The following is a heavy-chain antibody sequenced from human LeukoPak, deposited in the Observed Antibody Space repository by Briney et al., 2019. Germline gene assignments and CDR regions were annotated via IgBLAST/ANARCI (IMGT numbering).Heavy chain of an antibody. Sequence: ASVKVSCKASGYTFTSYDINWVRQATGQGLEWMGWMNPNSGDTGYAQKFQGRVTMTRNTSISTAYMELSSLRSEDTAVYYCARLAAGDLGFDYWGQGTLVTVSS. CDR3: ARLAAGDLGFDY. CDR1: GYTFTSYD. V-gene: IGHV1-8*01. D-gene: IGHD3-16*01. CDR2: MNPNSGDT. J-gene: IGHJ4*02.